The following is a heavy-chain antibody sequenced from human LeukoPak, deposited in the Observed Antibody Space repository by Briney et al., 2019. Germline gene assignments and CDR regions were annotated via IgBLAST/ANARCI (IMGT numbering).Heavy chain of an antibody. Sequence: SQNLSLTCTVSGGSISSGSYYWSWIRQPAGKGLEWIGRIYTSGSTNYNPSLKSRVTISVDTSKNQFSLKLSSVTAADTAVYYCARDVGGVDYWGQGTLVTVSS. J-gene: IGHJ4*02. V-gene: IGHV4-61*02. CDR3: ARDVGGVDY. D-gene: IGHD3-10*01. CDR1: GGSISSGSYY. CDR2: IYTSGST.